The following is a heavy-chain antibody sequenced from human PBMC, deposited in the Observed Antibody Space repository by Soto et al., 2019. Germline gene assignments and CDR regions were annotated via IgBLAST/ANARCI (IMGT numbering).Heavy chain of an antibody. D-gene: IGHD3-3*01. Sequence: GGSLRLSCAASGFTFSRYWMSWVRQAPGKGLEWVANIKQDGSKKYYVDSVKGRFTISRDNSKNTLYLQMNSLRAEDTAVYYCARDPSEYDFWSGSFYYYYYMDVWGKGTTVTVSS. CDR2: IKQDGSKK. V-gene: IGHV3-7*01. CDR3: ARDPSEYDFWSGSFYYYYYMDV. J-gene: IGHJ6*03. CDR1: GFTFSRYW.